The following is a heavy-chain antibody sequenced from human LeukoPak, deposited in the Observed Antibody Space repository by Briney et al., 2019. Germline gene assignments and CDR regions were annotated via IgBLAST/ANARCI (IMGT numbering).Heavy chain of an antibody. Sequence: SVKVSCKASGDTFSSYVISWVRQAPGQGLEWMGGINPVFGTAHYAQKFQDRVTITADESTGTAYMELSSLRSEDTAVYYCAKTFLTAYDTYFYYYGLDVWGQGTPVTVSS. CDR2: INPVFGTA. V-gene: IGHV1-69*13. CDR3: AKTFLTAYDTYFYYYGLDV. J-gene: IGHJ6*02. CDR1: GDTFSSYV. D-gene: IGHD3-9*01.